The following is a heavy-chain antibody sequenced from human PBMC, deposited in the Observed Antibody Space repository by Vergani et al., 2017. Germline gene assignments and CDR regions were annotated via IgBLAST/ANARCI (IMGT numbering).Heavy chain of an antibody. V-gene: IGHV4-61*08. Sequence: QVQLQESGPGLVKPSQTLSLTCTVSGGSISSGGYYWSWIRQPPGKGLEWIGYIYYSGSTNYNPSLKSRVTISVDTSKNQFSLKLSSVTAADTAVYYCASIDYADNWFDPWGQGTLVTVSS. J-gene: IGHJ5*02. CDR3: ASIDYADNWFDP. D-gene: IGHD4-17*01. CDR2: IYYSGST. CDR1: GGSISSGGYY.